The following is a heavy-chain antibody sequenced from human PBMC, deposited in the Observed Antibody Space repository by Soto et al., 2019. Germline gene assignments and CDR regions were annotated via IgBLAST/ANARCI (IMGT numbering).Heavy chain of an antibody. D-gene: IGHD5-18*01. CDR3: ARDQPGYSYGYGLGY. Sequence: EVQLVESGGGLVKPGGSLRLSCAASGFTFSSYSMNWVRQAPGKGLEWVSSISSSSSYIYYADSVKGRFTISRDNAKNSLYLQMNSLRAEDTAVYICARDQPGYSYGYGLGYWGQGTLVTVSS. V-gene: IGHV3-21*01. J-gene: IGHJ4*02. CDR2: ISSSSSYI. CDR1: GFTFSSYS.